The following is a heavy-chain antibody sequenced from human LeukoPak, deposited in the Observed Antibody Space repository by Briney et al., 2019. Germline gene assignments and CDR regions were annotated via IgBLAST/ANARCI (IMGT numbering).Heavy chain of an antibody. D-gene: IGHD4-23*01. J-gene: IGHJ4*02. CDR1: GFTFDDYA. V-gene: IGHV3-9*01. CDR2: ISWNSGSI. CDR3: AKDISPEDDYGGHFDY. Sequence: GRSLRLSCAASGFTFDDYAMHWVRQAPGKGLEWVSGISWNSGSIGYADSVKGRFTISRDNAKNSLYLQMNSLRAEDTALYYCAKDISPEDDYGGHFDYWGQGTLVTVSS.